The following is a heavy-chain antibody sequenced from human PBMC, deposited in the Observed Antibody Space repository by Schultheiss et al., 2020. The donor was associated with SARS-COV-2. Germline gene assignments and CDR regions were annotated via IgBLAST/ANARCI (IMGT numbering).Heavy chain of an antibody. CDR1: GGSISSYF. D-gene: IGHD3-16*01. J-gene: IGHJ3*02. CDR3: ALDTKGWGDAFDI. Sequence: SQTLSLTCTVSGGSISSYFWTWIRQPPGKGLEWIGYIYYSGSTNYNPSLKSRVTISVDTSKNQFSLKLSSVTAADTAVYYCALDTKGWGDAFDIWGQGTMVTVSS. CDR2: IYYSGST. V-gene: IGHV4-59*01.